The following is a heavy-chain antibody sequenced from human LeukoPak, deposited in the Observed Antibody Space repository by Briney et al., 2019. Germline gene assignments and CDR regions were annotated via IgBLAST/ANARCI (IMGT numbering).Heavy chain of an antibody. Sequence: SETLSLTCAVYGGSFSGYYWSWIRQPPGKGVEWIGEINHSGSTNYNPSLKSRVTISVDTSKNQFSLKLSSVTAADTAVYYCARQITMVRFADYWGQGTLVTVSS. CDR1: GGSFSGYY. CDR2: INHSGST. D-gene: IGHD3-10*01. J-gene: IGHJ4*02. V-gene: IGHV4-34*01. CDR3: ARQITMVRFADY.